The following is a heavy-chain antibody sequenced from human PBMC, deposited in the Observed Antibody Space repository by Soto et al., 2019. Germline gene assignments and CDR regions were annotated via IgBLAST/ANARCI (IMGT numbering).Heavy chain of an antibody. CDR1: GFTFSSYA. V-gene: IGHV3-23*01. CDR3: AKTNYYGSGSYGDY. CDR2: ISGSGGST. Sequence: EVQLLESGGGLVQPGGSLRLSCAASGFTFSSYAMSWVRQAPGKGLEWVSAISGSGGSTYYADSVKGRFTISRDNSKNTLYLQMNSLGAEDTAVYYCAKTNYYGSGSYGDYWGQGTLVTVSS. D-gene: IGHD3-10*01. J-gene: IGHJ4*02.